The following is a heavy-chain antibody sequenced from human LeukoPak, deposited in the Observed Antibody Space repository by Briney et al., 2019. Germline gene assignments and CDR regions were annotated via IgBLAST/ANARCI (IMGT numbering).Heavy chain of an antibody. CDR2: ISAYNGNT. CDR1: GYTFTSYG. Sequence: GASVKVSCKASGYTFTSYGISWVRQAPGQGLEWMGWISAYNGNTNYAQKLQGRVTMTTDTSTSTAYMELRSLRSDDTAVYYCARSDYCSSTSCYRWFDPWGQGTLVTVSS. J-gene: IGHJ5*02. D-gene: IGHD2-2*01. CDR3: ARSDYCSSTSCYRWFDP. V-gene: IGHV1-18*01.